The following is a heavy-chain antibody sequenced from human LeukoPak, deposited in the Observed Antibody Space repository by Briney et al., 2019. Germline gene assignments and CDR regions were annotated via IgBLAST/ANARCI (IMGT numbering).Heavy chain of an antibody. CDR3: ARANYDILTGDFCGMDV. CDR2: INHSGST. D-gene: IGHD3-9*01. V-gene: IGHV4-34*01. Sequence: PSETLSLTCAVYGGSFSGYYWSWIRQPPGKGLEWIGEINHSGSTNYNPSLKSRVTISLDTSKNQFSLRLSSVTAADTAVYYCARANYDILTGDFCGMDVWAKGPRSPSP. CDR1: GGSFSGYY. J-gene: IGHJ6*02.